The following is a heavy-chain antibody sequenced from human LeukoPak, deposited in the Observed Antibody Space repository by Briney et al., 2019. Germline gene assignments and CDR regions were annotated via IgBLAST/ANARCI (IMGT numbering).Heavy chain of an antibody. Sequence: GGSLRLSCAASGFTFSSYAMSWVRQAPGKGLEWVSSISGSGGSTYYADSVKGRFTISRDNSKNTLYLQMNSLRAEDTAVYYSALGLLEWLVTYYFDYWGQGTLVTVSS. J-gene: IGHJ4*02. CDR1: GFTFSSYA. CDR3: ALGLLEWLVTYYFDY. CDR2: ISGSGGST. V-gene: IGHV3-23*01. D-gene: IGHD6-19*01.